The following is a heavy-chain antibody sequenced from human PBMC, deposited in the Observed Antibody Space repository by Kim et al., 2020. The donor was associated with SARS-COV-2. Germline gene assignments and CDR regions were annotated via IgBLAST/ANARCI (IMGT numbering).Heavy chain of an antibody. V-gene: IGHV1-3*01. CDR2: INAGNGNT. Sequence: ASVKVSCKASGYTFTSYAMHWVRQAPGQRLEWMGWINAGNGNTKYSQKFQGRVTITRDTSASTAYMELSSLRSEDTAVYYCARQHTMVRGVIISYYYYGMDVWGQGTTVTVSS. D-gene: IGHD3-10*01. J-gene: IGHJ6*02. CDR1: GYTFTSYA. CDR3: ARQHTMVRGVIISYYYYGMDV.